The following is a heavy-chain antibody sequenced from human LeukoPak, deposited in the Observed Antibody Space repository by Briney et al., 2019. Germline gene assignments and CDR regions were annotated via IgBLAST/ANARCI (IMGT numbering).Heavy chain of an antibody. CDR3: ARMNYYGSGSYRYYYYMDV. Sequence: SETLSLTCAVYGGSFSGYYWSWIRQPPGKGLEWIGEINHSGSTNYNPPLKSRVTISVDTSKNQFSLKLSSVTAADTAVYYCARMNYYGSGSYRYYYYMDVWGKGTTVTVSS. CDR1: GGSFSGYY. J-gene: IGHJ6*03. CDR2: INHSGST. V-gene: IGHV4-34*01. D-gene: IGHD3-10*01.